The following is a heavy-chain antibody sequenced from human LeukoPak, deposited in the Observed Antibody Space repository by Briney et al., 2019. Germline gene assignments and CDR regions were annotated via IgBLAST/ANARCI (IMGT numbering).Heavy chain of an antibody. CDR1: GYNINNCW. V-gene: IGHV5-51*01. J-gene: IGHJ5*02. CDR2: IYPADSDI. Sequence: GEYRQISCKGSGYNINNCWFGWVRRLPGKGLGWMGSIYPADSDIRYSRSIQGQVTISADKSISTASLQWSSLKASDTAMYYCARQEYCSGGSCFTWFDPWGQGTLVIVSS. D-gene: IGHD2-15*01. CDR3: ARQEYCSGGSCFTWFDP.